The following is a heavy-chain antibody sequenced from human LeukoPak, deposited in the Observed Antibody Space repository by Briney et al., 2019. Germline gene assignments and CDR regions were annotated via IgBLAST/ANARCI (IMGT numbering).Heavy chain of an antibody. J-gene: IGHJ4*02. CDR3: ASLGGNSVDY. D-gene: IGHD4-23*01. Sequence: PGGSLRLSCAASGFTFSNYEMNWVRQAPGKGLEWVSYISNSGSTIYYADSVKGRLTISRDNAENSLYLQMNSLRSEDTAVYYCASLGGNSVDYWGQGTLVTVSS. V-gene: IGHV3-48*03. CDR2: ISNSGSTI. CDR1: GFTFSNYE.